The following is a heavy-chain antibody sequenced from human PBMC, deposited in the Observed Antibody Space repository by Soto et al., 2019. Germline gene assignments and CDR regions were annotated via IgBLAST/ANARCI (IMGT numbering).Heavy chain of an antibody. CDR1: GYTFTSYD. CDR3: ARRYGWAFDI. CDR2: MNPNSGNT. D-gene: IGHD3-16*01. Sequence: ASVKVSCKASGYTFTSYDINWVRQATGQGLEWMGWMNPNSGNTGYAQKFQGRITMTRNTSISTAYMDLYSLRSEDTAVYYCARRYGWAFDIWGQGTMVTVSS. V-gene: IGHV1-8*01. J-gene: IGHJ3*02.